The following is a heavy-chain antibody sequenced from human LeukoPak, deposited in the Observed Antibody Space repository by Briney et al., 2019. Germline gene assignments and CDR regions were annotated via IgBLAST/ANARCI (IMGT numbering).Heavy chain of an antibody. Sequence: SETLSLTCNVSGGSISSSSYYWGWIRQPPGKGLEWIGSIYYSGSTYYNPSLKSRVTISVDTSKNQFSLKLSSVTAADTAVYYCASNPYSSSHNWFDPWGQGTLVTVSS. CDR2: IYYSGST. V-gene: IGHV4-39*01. CDR1: GGSISSSSYY. J-gene: IGHJ5*02. D-gene: IGHD6-6*01. CDR3: ASNPYSSSHNWFDP.